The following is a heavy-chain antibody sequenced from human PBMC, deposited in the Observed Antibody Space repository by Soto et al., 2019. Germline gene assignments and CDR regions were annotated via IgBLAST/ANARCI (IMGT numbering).Heavy chain of an antibody. CDR1: GFTFSDYS. CDR3: ARVRGLGCSSVTCYSPFDY. CDR2: ISSSSTYM. J-gene: IGHJ4*02. D-gene: IGHD2-21*02. V-gene: IGHV3-21*01. Sequence: GGSLRLSCAASGFTFSDYSMNWVRRAPGKGLEWVSSISSSSTYMYYADSVKGRFTISRDNAKNSVYLQMDSLRPEDAAVYYCARVRGLGCSSVTCYSPFDYWGQGALVTVSS.